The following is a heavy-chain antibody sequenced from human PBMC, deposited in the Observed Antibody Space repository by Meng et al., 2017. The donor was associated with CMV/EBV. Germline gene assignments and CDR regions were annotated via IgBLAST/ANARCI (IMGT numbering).Heavy chain of an antibody. CDR1: GFTFSSYS. CDR3: AKEGTGRVTAVGATLFDY. CDR2: ISSSSSYI. Sequence: GGSLRLSCAASGFTFSSYSMNWVRQAPGKGLEWVSSISSSSSYIYYADSVKGRFTISRDNSKNTLYLQMNSLRAEDTAVYYCAKEGTGRVTAVGATLFDYWGQGTLVTVSS. V-gene: IGHV3-21*01. D-gene: IGHD1-26*01. J-gene: IGHJ4*02.